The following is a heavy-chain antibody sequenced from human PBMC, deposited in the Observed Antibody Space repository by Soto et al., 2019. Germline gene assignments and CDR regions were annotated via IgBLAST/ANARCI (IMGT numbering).Heavy chain of an antibody. Sequence: GASVKVSCKASGGTFSSYAISWVRRAPGQGLEWMGGIIPIFGTANYAQKFQGRVTITADESTSTAYMELSSLRSEDTAVYYCARNYIVVVPAAIVSRGMDVWGQGTTVTVSS. CDR3: ARNYIVVVPAAIVSRGMDV. V-gene: IGHV1-69*13. D-gene: IGHD2-2*02. J-gene: IGHJ6*02. CDR2: IIPIFGTA. CDR1: GGTFSSYA.